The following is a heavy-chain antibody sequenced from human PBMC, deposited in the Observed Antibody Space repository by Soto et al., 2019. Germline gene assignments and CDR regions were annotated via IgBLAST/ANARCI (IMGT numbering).Heavy chain of an antibody. V-gene: IGHV4-34*01. D-gene: IGHD2-8*01. J-gene: IGHJ6*02. CDR2: INHSGST. CDR3: ARAYIVLMAYAGLLDYGRDV. Sequence: SETLSLTCAVYGGSFSGYYWSWIRQPPGKGLEWIGEINHSGSTNYNPSLKSRVTISVDTSKNQFSLKLSSVTAADTAVYYCARAYIVLMAYAGLLDYGRDVWGQGTTVTV. CDR1: GGSFSGYY.